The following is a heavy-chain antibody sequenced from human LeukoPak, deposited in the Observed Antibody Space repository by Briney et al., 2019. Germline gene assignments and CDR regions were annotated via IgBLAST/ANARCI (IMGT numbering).Heavy chain of an antibody. J-gene: IGHJ4*02. V-gene: IGHV4-59*01. CDR2: IYYSGST. CDR1: GGSISSYY. Sequence: PSETLSLTCTVSGGSISSYYWSWIRQPLGKGLEWIGYIYYSGSTNYNPSLKSRVTISVDTSKNQFSLKLSSVTAADTAVYYCARAPTAMVAYYFDYWGQGTLVTVSS. D-gene: IGHD5-18*01. CDR3: ARAPTAMVAYYFDY.